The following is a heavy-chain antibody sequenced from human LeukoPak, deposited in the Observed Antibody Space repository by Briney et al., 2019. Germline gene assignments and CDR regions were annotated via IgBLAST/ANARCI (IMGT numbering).Heavy chain of an antibody. V-gene: IGHV1-46*01. CDR1: GYTFTSYY. Sequence: ASVKVSCTASGYTFTSYYMHWVRQAPGQGLEWMGIINPSGGSTSYAQKFQGRVTMTRDTSTSTVYMELSSLRSEDTAVYYCARAQGKRGFDPWGQGTLVTVSS. CDR2: INPSGGST. J-gene: IGHJ5*02. CDR3: ARAQGKRGFDP.